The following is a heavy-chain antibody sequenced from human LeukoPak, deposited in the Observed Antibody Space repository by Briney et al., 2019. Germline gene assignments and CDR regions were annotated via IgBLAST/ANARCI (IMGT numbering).Heavy chain of an antibody. V-gene: IGHV3-7*01. J-gene: IGHJ6*02. Sequence: PGESLRLSCEASSGFTFTTNWMAWVRQAPGKGLEWVATINHEGTEKNYVDSVRGRFTVSRDNAKDSLSLQMNSLRAEDTAVYYCGRYLHAYGLDVWGLGTTVTVSS. CDR3: GRYLHAYGLDV. CDR1: GFTFTTNW. CDR2: INHEGTEK.